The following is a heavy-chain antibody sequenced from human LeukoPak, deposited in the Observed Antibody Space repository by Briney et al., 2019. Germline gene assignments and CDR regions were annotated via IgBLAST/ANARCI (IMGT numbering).Heavy chain of an antibody. CDR3: ARGAAGYFDY. CDR2: IYYSGST. V-gene: IGHV4-59*01. Sequence: KPSETLSLTCAVYGGSFSGYYWSWIRQPPGKGLEWIGYIYYSGSTNHNPSLKSRVTISVDTSKNQFSLKLSSVTAADTAVYYCARGAAGYFDYWGQGTLVTVSS. CDR1: GGSFSGYY. D-gene: IGHD6-13*01. J-gene: IGHJ4*02.